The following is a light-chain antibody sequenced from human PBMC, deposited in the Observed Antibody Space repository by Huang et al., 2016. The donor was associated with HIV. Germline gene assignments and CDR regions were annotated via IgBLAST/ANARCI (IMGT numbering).Light chain of an antibody. CDR2: GAS. V-gene: IGKV3-15*01. CDR1: QSVSSN. J-gene: IGKJ3*01. Sequence: EIVMTQSPATLSVSPGERATLSCRASQSVSSNLAWYQQKPGQAPRHLSYGASTRATGIPARFSGSGSGTEFTLTISSLQSEDFAVYYCQQYNNWPGTFGPGTKVDIK. CDR3: QQYNNWPGT.